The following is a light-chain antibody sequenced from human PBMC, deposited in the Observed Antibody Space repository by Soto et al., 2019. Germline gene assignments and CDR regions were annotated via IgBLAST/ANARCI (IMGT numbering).Light chain of an antibody. CDR1: QSISSY. CDR3: QQTYTTPFT. CDR2: AAS. J-gene: IGKJ3*01. V-gene: IGKV1-39*01. Sequence: DIGMTQSPSSVSSSGGDRVTISCGSSQSISSYLNWYQQKPWKAPKLLIYAASSLQSGVPSRFSGSGSGTDFTLTISNLQPEDFATYYCQQTYTTPFTFGPGTKVDIK.